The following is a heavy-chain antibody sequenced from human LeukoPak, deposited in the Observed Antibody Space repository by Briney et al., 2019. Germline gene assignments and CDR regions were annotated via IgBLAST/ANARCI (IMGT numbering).Heavy chain of an antibody. V-gene: IGHV1-8*01. D-gene: IGHD3-3*01. Sequence: ASVKVSCKASGYTFTSYDINWVRQATGQGLEWMGWMNPNSGNTGYEQKFQGRVTMTRNTTISTAYMELSSLRSEDTAVYYCARAIPYGSITIFGVVIRRGSWFDPWGQGTLVTVSS. CDR1: GYTFTSYD. CDR2: MNPNSGNT. CDR3: ARAIPYGSITIFGVVIRRGSWFDP. J-gene: IGHJ5*02.